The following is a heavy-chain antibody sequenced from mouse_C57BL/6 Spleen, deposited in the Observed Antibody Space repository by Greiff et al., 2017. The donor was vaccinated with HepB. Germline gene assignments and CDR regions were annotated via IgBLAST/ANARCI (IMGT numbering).Heavy chain of an antibody. CDR3: ARGSTVGPFDV. Sequence: QVQLQQPGAELVKPGASVKLSCKASGYTFTSYWMHWVKQRPGRSLEWIGNINPSNGGTNYNEKFKSKATLTVDKSSSTAYMQLSSLTSEDSAVYYCARGSTVGPFDVWGTGTTVTVSS. V-gene: IGHV1-53*01. J-gene: IGHJ1*03. CDR1: GYTFTSYW. CDR2: INPSNGGT. D-gene: IGHD1-1*01.